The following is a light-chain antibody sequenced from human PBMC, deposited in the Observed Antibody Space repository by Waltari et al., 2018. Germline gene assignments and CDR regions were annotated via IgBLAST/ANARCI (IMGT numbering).Light chain of an antibody. V-gene: IGLV1-40*01. CDR2: GNS. Sequence: QSVLTQPPSVSGAPGQRVTISCAGSSPTTGPGYDLHWYQQLPGTSPKLLIYGNSNRPSGVPDRFSGSKSGTSASRAITGLQAEDEADYYCQSYDSSLSGVVFGGGTKLTVL. J-gene: IGLJ2*01. CDR1: SPTTGPGYD. CDR3: QSYDSSLSGVV.